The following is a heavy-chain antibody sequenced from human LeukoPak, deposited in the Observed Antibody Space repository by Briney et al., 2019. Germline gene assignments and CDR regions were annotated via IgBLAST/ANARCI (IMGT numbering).Heavy chain of an antibody. D-gene: IGHD1-1*01. V-gene: IGHV4-59*11. J-gene: IGHJ4*02. Sequence: SETLSLTCSVSGGSINDHYWCWIRQPPGKGLEWIGYIYYDGTTDYNPSLKSRVTISIDTSKSQFSLKLSSVTAADTAVYYCARLTRRSGNYFDSWGQGTLVTVSS. CDR1: GGSINDHY. CDR3: ARLTRRSGNYFDS. CDR2: IYYDGTT.